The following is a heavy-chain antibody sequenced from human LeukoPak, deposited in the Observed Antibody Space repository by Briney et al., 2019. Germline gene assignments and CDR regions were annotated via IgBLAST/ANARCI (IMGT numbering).Heavy chain of an antibody. Sequence: PSETLSLTCTVSGGSINTYYWSWIRQPPGKGLEWIGYIYSRGSTNYNPSLKSRVTISIDTSKNQFSLKLRSVTAADTAVYYCARKEGGQLVNTRRWFDPWGQGTLVTVSS. V-gene: IGHV4-59*12. J-gene: IGHJ5*02. CDR1: GGSINTYY. CDR2: IYSRGST. D-gene: IGHD6-13*01. CDR3: ARKEGGQLVNTRRWFDP.